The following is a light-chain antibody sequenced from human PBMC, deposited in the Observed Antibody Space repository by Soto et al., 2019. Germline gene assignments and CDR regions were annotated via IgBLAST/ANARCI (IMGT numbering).Light chain of an antibody. CDR1: QGIGTY. Sequence: QMTQSPSSLSASIGDRVTITCRAGQGIGTYLAWYQQRPGKVPQLLISAASTLQSGVPSRFSGSGSGTDFTLTINSLQPEDVAIYYCQKYNRAPLTFGGGTKVEI. CDR3: QKYNRAPLT. V-gene: IGKV1-27*01. CDR2: AAS. J-gene: IGKJ4*01.